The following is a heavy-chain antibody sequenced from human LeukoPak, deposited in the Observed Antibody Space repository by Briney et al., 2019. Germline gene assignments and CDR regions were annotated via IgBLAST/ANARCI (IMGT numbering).Heavy chain of an antibody. V-gene: IGHV3-13*01. CDR1: GFTFDDYA. J-gene: IGHJ3*02. CDR2: IGAGGDT. D-gene: IGHD6-13*01. Sequence: GGSLRLSCAASGFTFDDYAMHWVRQAPGKGLEWVSAIGAGGDTYYQDSVKGRFTIFRDNANLYLQMNTLRPGDTAVYYCVREGTFASPEAGRWIDSFDIWGQGTMVTVSS. CDR3: VREGTFASPEAGRWIDSFDI.